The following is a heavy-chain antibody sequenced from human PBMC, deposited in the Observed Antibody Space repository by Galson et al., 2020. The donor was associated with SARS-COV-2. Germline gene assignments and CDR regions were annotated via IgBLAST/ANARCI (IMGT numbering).Heavy chain of an antibody. CDR3: ARDSTEYNLVDP. J-gene: IGHJ5*02. V-gene: IGHV4-39*07. Sequence: SETLSLTCTVSGGSISSSSYYWGWIRQPPGKGLEWIGSIYYSGSTYYNPSLKIRVTISVDTSKNQFSLKLSSVTAADTAVYYCARDSTEYNLVDPWGQGTLVTVSS. CDR2: IYYSGST. CDR1: GGSISSSSYY.